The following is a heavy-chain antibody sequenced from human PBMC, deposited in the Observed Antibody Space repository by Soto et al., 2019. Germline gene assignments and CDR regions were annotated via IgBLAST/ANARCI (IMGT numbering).Heavy chain of an antibody. D-gene: IGHD1-26*01. CDR3: ARDRVEWELLILSGRVYGMDV. CDR1: GFTFSSYG. Sequence: QVQLVESGGGVVQPGRSLRLSCAASGFTFSSYGMHWVRQAPGKGLEWVAVISYDGSNKYYADSVKGRFTISRDNSKNTLYLQMNSLRAEDTAVYYCARDRVEWELLILSGRVYGMDVWGQGTTVTVSS. V-gene: IGHV3-30*03. J-gene: IGHJ6*02. CDR2: ISYDGSNK.